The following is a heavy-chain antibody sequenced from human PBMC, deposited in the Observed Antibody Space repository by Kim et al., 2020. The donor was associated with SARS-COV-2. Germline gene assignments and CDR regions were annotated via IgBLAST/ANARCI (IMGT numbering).Heavy chain of an antibody. CDR3: VVTWRY. CDR2: IGTDPSDT. V-gene: IGHV3-64D*06. D-gene: IGHD3-3*01. CDR1: GFTFSEYS. J-gene: IGHJ1*01. Sequence: GGSLRLSCSMSGFTFSEYSLHWVRQVPGESLSYVSGIGTDPSDTYYADSVKGRFTVSRDNSRNTLHLQMTSLQSADTALYYCVVTWRYWSQGSLVAVAS.